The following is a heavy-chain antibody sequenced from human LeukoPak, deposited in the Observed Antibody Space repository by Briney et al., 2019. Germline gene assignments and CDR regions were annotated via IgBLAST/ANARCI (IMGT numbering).Heavy chain of an antibody. CDR2: ISYDGSNK. D-gene: IGHD3-10*01. Sequence: GGSLRLSCAASGFTFSSYAMHWVRQAPGKGLEWVAVISYDGSNKYYADSVKGRFTISRDNSKNTLYLKINSLRAEDTAVYYCAGTYYYGSGSEFDYWGQGTLVTVSS. CDR1: GFTFSSYA. J-gene: IGHJ4*02. CDR3: AGTYYYGSGSEFDY. V-gene: IGHV3-30*14.